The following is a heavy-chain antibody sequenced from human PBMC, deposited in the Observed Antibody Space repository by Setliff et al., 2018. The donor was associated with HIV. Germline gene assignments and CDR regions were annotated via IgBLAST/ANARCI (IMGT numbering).Heavy chain of an antibody. Sequence: ASVKVSCKASGYTFTSYAMNWVRQAPGQGLEWMGWINTNTGIAKSPNYAQKFQDRVTITADESTRTAYMELSNLRSEDTALYYCARGPLYGYDRGYFDYWGQGTLVTVSS. CDR2: INTNTGIA. D-gene: IGHD5-12*01. CDR3: ARGPLYGYDRGYFDY. J-gene: IGHJ4*02. CDR1: GYTFTSYA. V-gene: IGHV1-69*10.